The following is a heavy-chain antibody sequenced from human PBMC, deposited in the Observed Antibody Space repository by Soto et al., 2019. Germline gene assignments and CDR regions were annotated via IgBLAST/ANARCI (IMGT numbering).Heavy chain of an antibody. Sequence: GESLKISCRASGYDFTSHWHGWARQMPGKGLEWMGIVHAGDSDSRYSPPFQGQVTISADKSINTAYLQWSSLKASDTATYYCARVLSSLLLGWDYYGMDVWGQGTTVTVSS. V-gene: IGHV5-51*01. D-gene: IGHD3-16*01. J-gene: IGHJ6*02. CDR2: VHAGDSDS. CDR3: ARVLSSLLLGWDYYGMDV. CDR1: GYDFTSHW.